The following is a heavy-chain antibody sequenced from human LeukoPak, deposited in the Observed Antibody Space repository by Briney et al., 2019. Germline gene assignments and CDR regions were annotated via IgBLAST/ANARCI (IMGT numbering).Heavy chain of an antibody. J-gene: IGHJ4*02. V-gene: IGHV3-53*01. D-gene: IGHD6-13*01. CDR3: ARVPGYS. CDR1: GFTVSDSF. CDR2: IYVAGST. Sequence: GGSLRLSCAASGFTVSDSFMTWVRQAPGKGLEWVSVIYVAGSTYYADSVKGRFTVSRDNSKNTLYLQMNSLRVEDTAVYYCARVPGYSWGQGTLVTVSS.